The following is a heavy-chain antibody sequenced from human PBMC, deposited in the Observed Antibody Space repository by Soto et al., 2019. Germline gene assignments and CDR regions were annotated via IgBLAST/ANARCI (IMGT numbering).Heavy chain of an antibody. V-gene: IGHV4-59*08. CDR3: ARHIAVPTTRGFDY. CDR1: GGSISSYY. D-gene: IGHD6-19*01. Sequence: SETLSLTCTVSGGSISSYYWSWIRQPPGKGLEWIGYIYYSGSTNYNPSLKSRVTISVDTSKNQFSLKLSSVTAADTAVYYCARHIAVPTTRGFDYWGQGALVTVSS. J-gene: IGHJ4*02. CDR2: IYYSGST.